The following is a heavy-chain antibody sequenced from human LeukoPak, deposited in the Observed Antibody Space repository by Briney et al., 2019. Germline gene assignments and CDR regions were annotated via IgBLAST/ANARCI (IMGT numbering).Heavy chain of an antibody. Sequence: DRSLRLSCAASGFTFDDYAMHWVRQAPGKGLEWVSSIDWNSDNTDYADSVKGRFTISRDNAKNSLYLQMNSLRAEDTAVYYCARDHLYSSGWYGGEFDPWGQGTLVTVSS. V-gene: IGHV3-9*01. J-gene: IGHJ5*02. D-gene: IGHD6-19*01. CDR1: GFTFDDYA. CDR2: IDWNSDNT. CDR3: ARDHLYSSGWYGGEFDP.